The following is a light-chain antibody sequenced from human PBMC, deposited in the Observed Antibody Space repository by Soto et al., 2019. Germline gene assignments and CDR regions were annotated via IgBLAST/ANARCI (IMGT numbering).Light chain of an antibody. Sequence: QSVVSEPGSVCGSPGESVTISFTGTCIDVGTYDFVSCNQNQIGIPPRVVIFGVSERPSGVPDRFYGSKSGNTASLTISQLQPEDEADYYCTSFTMTTTRFFGTGTKVTGL. CDR2: GVS. V-gene: IGLV2-11*01. CDR1: CIDVGTYDF. J-gene: IGLJ1*01. CDR3: TSFTMTTTRF.